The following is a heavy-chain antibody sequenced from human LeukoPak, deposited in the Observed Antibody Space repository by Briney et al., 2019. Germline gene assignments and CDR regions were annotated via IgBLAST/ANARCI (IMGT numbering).Heavy chain of an antibody. V-gene: IGHV1-2*02. D-gene: IGHD5-12*01. CDR1: GYTFTGYY. Sequence: EASVKVSCKASGYTFTGYYMHWVRQAPGQGREWMGWINPNSGGTNYAQKFQGRVTMTRDTSISTAYMELSRLRSDDTAVYYCARYSGYDPFDYWGQGTLVTVSS. CDR2: INPNSGGT. J-gene: IGHJ4*02. CDR3: ARYSGYDPFDY.